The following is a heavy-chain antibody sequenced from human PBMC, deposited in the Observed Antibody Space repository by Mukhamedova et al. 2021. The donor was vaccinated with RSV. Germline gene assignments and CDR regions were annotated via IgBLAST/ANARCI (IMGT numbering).Heavy chain of an antibody. D-gene: IGHD4-23*01. J-gene: IGHJ4*02. Sequence: SSYAMHWVRQAPGKGLEWVAVISYDGSNKYYADSMKGRFTISRDNSKNTLYLQMNSLRAEDTAVYYCARDLGGNLDYLGQGTLVTV. CDR1: SSYA. V-gene: IGHV3-30*01. CDR2: ISYDGSNK. CDR3: ARDLGGNLDY.